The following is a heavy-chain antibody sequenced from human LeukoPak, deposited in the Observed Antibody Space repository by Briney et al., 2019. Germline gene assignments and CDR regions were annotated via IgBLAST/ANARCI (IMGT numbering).Heavy chain of an antibody. CDR1: GGSISSYY. CDR2: IYTGGST. J-gene: IGHJ4*02. V-gene: IGHV4-4*07. Sequence: PSETLSLTCTVSGGSISSYYWSWIRQPAGKGLEWIGRIYTGGSTNYNPSLKSRVTMSVDSSNNQFSLKLSSVTAADTAVYYCARDDYYDSSGSEIDYWGQGTLVTVSS. D-gene: IGHD3-22*01. CDR3: ARDDYYDSSGSEIDY.